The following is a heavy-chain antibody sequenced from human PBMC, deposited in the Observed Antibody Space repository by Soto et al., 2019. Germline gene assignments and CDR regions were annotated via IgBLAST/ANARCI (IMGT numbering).Heavy chain of an antibody. Sequence: QVQLQESGPGLVKPSQTLSLTCTVSGGSISSGSYYWIWIRQHPGMGLEWIGHIYYTGNTYYNPSLKSRVSISVDPSKNQFSLTLTSVTAEDTAVYYCARVGRASNGGYVDYWSQGTLVTVSS. J-gene: IGHJ4*02. V-gene: IGHV4-31*03. CDR1: GGSISSGSYY. CDR2: IYYTGNT. D-gene: IGHD3-22*01. CDR3: ARVGRASNGGYVDY.